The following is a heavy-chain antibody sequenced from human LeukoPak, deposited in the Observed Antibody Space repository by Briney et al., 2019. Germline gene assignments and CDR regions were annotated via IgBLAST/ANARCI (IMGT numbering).Heavy chain of an antibody. CDR3: ASFYCSGGSCYQYFSYYYMDV. V-gene: IGHV4-39*01. D-gene: IGHD2-15*01. CDR1: GGSISSSNYY. CDR2: IYYSGST. Sequence: PSETLSLTCAVSGGSISSSNYYWGWIRQPPGKGLEWIGSIYYSGSTYYNPSLQSRVTISVDTSKNQFSLKLNSVTAADTAVYYCASFYCSGGSCYQYFSYYYMDVWGKGTTVTISS. J-gene: IGHJ6*03.